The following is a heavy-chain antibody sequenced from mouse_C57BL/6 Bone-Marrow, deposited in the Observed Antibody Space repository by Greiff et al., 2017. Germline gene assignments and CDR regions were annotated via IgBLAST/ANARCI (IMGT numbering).Heavy chain of an antibody. Sequence: VQLQQSGAELVKPGASVKISCKASGYAFSSYWMNWVKQRPGKGLEWIGQIYPGDGDTNYNGKFKGKATLTADKSSSTAYMQLSSLTSEDSAVYFCARGDYGKKDYFDYWGQGTTLTVSS. CDR2: IYPGDGDT. V-gene: IGHV1-80*01. CDR3: ARGDYGKKDYFDY. CDR1: GYAFSSYW. J-gene: IGHJ2*01. D-gene: IGHD2-1*01.